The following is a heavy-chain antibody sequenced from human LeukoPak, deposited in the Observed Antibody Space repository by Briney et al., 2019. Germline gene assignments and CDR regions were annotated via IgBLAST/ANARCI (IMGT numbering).Heavy chain of an antibody. CDR2: INPSSGAT. Sequence: ASVKVSCKTSGYTFTSYYIHWVRQAPGQGLEWMGIINPSSGATNYAQKFQGRVTMTRDTSTSTVYMELSSQRSEDTAVYYCARATNFYYYYGMDVWGQGTTVTVSS. D-gene: IGHD1-26*01. J-gene: IGHJ6*02. CDR1: GYTFTSYY. CDR3: ARATNFYYYYGMDV. V-gene: IGHV1-46*01.